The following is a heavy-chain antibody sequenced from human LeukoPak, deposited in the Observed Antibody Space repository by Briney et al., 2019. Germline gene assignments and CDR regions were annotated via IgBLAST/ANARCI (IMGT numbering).Heavy chain of an antibody. Sequence: GGSLCLSCAASGFTFSSYDMSWVRQAPGKGLEWVSAISGSGGSTYYADSVKGRFTISRDNSKNTLYLQMSSLRAEDTAVYYCAKDLVYCSSTSCHYYYYGMGVWGQGTTVTVSS. D-gene: IGHD2-2*01. V-gene: IGHV3-23*01. J-gene: IGHJ6*02. CDR1: GFTFSSYD. CDR2: ISGSGGST. CDR3: AKDLVYCSSTSCHYYYYGMGV.